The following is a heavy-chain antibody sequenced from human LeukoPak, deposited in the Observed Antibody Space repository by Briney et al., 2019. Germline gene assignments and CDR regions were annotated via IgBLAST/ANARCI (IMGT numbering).Heavy chain of an antibody. V-gene: IGHV1-46*01. D-gene: IGHD2-15*01. CDR1: GYTFTSYY. CDR2: INPSGGST. J-gene: IGHJ4*02. CDR3: ASQGHCSGGSCYSTNFDY. Sequence: ASVKVSCKASGYTFTSYYMHWVRQAPGQGLEWMGIINPSGGSTSYAQKFQGRVTITADKSTSTAYMELSSLRSEDTAVYYCASQGHCSGGSCYSTNFDYWGQGTLVTVSS.